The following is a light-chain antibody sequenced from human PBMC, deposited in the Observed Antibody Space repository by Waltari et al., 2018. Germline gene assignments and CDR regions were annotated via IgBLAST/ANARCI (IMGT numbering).Light chain of an antibody. Sequence: EIVLTQSPGTLSLSPGERATLSCRASQSFTRYLAWYQQTPGQAPRLLIYDASTRATGIPDRFSGSGYGTDFTLTISRLEPEDYAVYYCQHYVSLPVTFGRGTKVEIK. CDR1: QSFTRY. V-gene: IGKV3-20*01. J-gene: IGKJ1*01. CDR2: DAS. CDR3: QHYVSLPVT.